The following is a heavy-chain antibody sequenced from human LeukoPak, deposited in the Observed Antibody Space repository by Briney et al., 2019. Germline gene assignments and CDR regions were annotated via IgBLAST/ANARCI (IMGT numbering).Heavy chain of an antibody. Sequence: PSQTLSLTCTVSGDSVNSGAYYWSWLRQPAGKEPEWIGRIYPLETTNYNPSLKSRVAISVDTSKNQFSLKLSSVTAADTAVYYCARACRFCSERQWLGTYYYYMDVWGKGTTVTISS. CDR3: ARACRFCSERQWLGTYYYYMDV. J-gene: IGHJ6*03. V-gene: IGHV4-61*02. D-gene: IGHD6-19*01. CDR2: IYPLETT. CDR1: GDSVNSGAYY.